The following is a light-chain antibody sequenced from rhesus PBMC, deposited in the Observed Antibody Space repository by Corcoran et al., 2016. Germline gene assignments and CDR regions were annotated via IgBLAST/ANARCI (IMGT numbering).Light chain of an antibody. CDR2: KAS. CDR1: QSISSW. CDR3: LQYFSSPFT. V-gene: IGKV1-22*01. Sequence: DIQMTQSPSSLSASVGDTVTITCRASQSISSWLDWSQQKPGKAPKLLLFKASSLQSGVPSRFSGSGSGTDFTLTISSLQPEEFATYYCLQYFSSPFTFGPGTKLDIK. J-gene: IGKJ3*01.